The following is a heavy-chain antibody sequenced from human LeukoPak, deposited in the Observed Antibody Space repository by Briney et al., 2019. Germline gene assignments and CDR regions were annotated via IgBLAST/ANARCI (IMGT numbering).Heavy chain of an antibody. D-gene: IGHD3-22*01. Sequence: GGSLRLSCAVSGFTLSSYSMNWVRQAPGKGLEWVSSISSSSSTIYYADSVKGRFTISRDNAKNSLYLQMNSLRDEDTAVYYCARVGYYYDSSGYYYAIDYWGQGTLVTVSS. CDR3: ARVGYYYDSSGYYYAIDY. J-gene: IGHJ4*02. CDR2: ISSSSSTI. CDR1: GFTLSSYS. V-gene: IGHV3-48*02.